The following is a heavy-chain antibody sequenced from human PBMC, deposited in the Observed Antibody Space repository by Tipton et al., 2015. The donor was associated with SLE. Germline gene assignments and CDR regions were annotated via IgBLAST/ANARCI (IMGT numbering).Heavy chain of an antibody. CDR2: ISSRSTYI. J-gene: IGHJ3*02. D-gene: IGHD6-13*01. Sequence: SLRLSCAASGFTFSSYSMNWVRQAPGKGLEWVSSISSRSTYIYYADSVKGRFTISRDNAKDSLYLQMNSLRVEDTAVYYCASTYYGSSWNDAFDIWGQGTMVTVSS. CDR1: GFTFSSYS. V-gene: IGHV3-21*01. CDR3: ASTYYGSSWNDAFDI.